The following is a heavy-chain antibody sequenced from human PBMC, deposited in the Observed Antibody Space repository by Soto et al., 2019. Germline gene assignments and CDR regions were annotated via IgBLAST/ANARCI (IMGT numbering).Heavy chain of an antibody. CDR2: ISGSGITI. J-gene: IGHJ3*02. CDR3: ARVGSVGAFDI. D-gene: IGHD3-10*01. CDR1: GFTFSDDY. Sequence: QVQLVESGGGLVKPGGSLRLSCAASGFTFSDDYMTWIRQAPGKGLEWVAYISGSGITIFYADSVKGRFTISRDNARSSLYLKMSLLRAEDMAVYYCARVGSVGAFDIWGQGSMVTVSA. V-gene: IGHV3-11*01.